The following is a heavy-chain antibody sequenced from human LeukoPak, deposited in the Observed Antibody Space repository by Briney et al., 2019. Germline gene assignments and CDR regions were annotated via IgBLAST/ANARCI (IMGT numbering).Heavy chain of an antibody. CDR2: IYTGDNT. Sequence: PGGSLRLSCAASGFTVSSNYMSWVRQAPGKGLEWVSVIYTGDNTHYADSVKGRFTISRDNSKNTLYVQMNSLRAEDTAVYYCAREGGYYDSSGYYPIDYWGQGTLVTVSS. J-gene: IGHJ4*02. V-gene: IGHV3-66*01. CDR1: GFTVSSNY. D-gene: IGHD3-22*01. CDR3: AREGGYYDSSGYYPIDY.